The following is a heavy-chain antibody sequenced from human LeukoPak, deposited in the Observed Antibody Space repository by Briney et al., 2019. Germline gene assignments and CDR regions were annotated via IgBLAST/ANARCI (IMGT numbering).Heavy chain of an antibody. V-gene: IGHV3-74*01. J-gene: IGHJ3*02. CDR2: INRDGSST. CDR3: AREDVRLVGGAFDI. D-gene: IGHD3-16*01. Sequence: PGGSLRLSCAASGFTFSSYWMHWVRQAPGKGLVWVSHINRDGSSTSYADSVKGRFTISRDNAKNTLYLQMNSLRAEDTAVYYCAREDVRLVGGAFDIWGQGTMVTVSS. CDR1: GFTFSSYW.